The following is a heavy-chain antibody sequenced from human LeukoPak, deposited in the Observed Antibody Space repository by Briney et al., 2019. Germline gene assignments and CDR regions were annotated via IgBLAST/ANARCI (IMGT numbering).Heavy chain of an antibody. Sequence: GGSLRLSCAASGNYWMHWVRQAPGKGLVWVSHINSDGSWTSYADSVKGRFTISRDNSKNTLYLQMNSLRAEDTAVYYCARGEGYSYGSTFDYWGQGTLVTVSS. V-gene: IGHV3-74*01. D-gene: IGHD5-18*01. CDR2: INSDGSWT. CDR1: GNYW. CDR3: ARGEGYSYGSTFDY. J-gene: IGHJ4*02.